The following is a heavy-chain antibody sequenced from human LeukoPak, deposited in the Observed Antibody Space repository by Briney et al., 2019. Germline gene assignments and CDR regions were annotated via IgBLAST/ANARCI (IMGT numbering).Heavy chain of an antibody. J-gene: IGHJ6*02. D-gene: IGHD2-15*01. CDR3: AREKEDIVVVEAQGYGMDV. V-gene: IGHV1-3*01. CDR1: GYTFTSYA. Sequence: ASVKVSCKASGYTFTSYAMHWVRQAPGQRLEWMGWINAGNGNTKYSQKFQGRVTITRDTSASTAYMELSSLRSEDTAVYYCAREKEDIVVVEAQGYGMDVWGQGTTVTVSS. CDR2: INAGNGNT.